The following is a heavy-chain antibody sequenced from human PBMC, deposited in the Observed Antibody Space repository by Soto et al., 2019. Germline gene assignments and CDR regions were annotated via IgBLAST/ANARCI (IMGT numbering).Heavy chain of an antibody. Sequence: PSETLSLTCAVYGGSFSGYYWSWIRQPPGKGLEWIGEINHSGSTNYNPSLKSRVTISVDTSKNQFSLKLSSVTAADTAVYYCARFKMYSSSWYYYGMDVWGQGTTVTVSS. CDR1: GGSFSGYY. CDR3: ARFKMYSSSWYYYGMDV. D-gene: IGHD6-13*01. J-gene: IGHJ6*02. V-gene: IGHV4-34*01. CDR2: INHSGST.